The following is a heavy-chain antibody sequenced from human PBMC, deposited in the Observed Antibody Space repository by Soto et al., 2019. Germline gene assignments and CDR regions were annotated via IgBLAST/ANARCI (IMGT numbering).Heavy chain of an antibody. CDR2: IKQDGSEK. J-gene: IGHJ4*02. CDR3: ARVPYCGGDCWIYFFDY. CDR1: GFTFSSYW. D-gene: IGHD2-21*02. Sequence: LRLSCAASGFTFSSYWMSWVRQAPGKGLEWVANIKQDGSEKYYVDSVKGRFTISRDNAKNSLYLQMNSLRAEDTAVYYCARVPYCGGDCWIYFFDYWGQGTLVTVSS. V-gene: IGHV3-7*01.